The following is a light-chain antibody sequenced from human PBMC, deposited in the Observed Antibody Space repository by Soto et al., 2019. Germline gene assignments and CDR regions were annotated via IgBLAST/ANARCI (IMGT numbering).Light chain of an antibody. Sequence: EIVLTQSPATLSLSPGERATLSCRASPSVTNYLAWYQQKPGQAPRLVIYGAFNRATGIPARFSGSGSGTDFTLTITRLEPEDFAVYYCQQYGSSPRTFGQGTRLEIK. J-gene: IGKJ5*01. CDR3: QQYGSSPRT. CDR1: PSVTNY. V-gene: IGKV3-20*01. CDR2: GAF.